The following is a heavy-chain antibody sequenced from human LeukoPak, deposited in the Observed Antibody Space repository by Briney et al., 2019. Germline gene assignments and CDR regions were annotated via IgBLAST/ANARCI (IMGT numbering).Heavy chain of an antibody. CDR3: ARDKAVTTEVTQHFQH. D-gene: IGHD4-23*01. CDR2: ISAYNGYT. J-gene: IGHJ1*01. Sequence: ASVTVSCKASGYTFTNYGFSWVRQAPGQGLEWMGWISAYNGYTDYAQKLQFRVTMTTDTSTSTAYMELRSLRSDDTAVYYCARDKAVTTEVTQHFQHWGQGTLVTVSS. CDR1: GYTFTNYG. V-gene: IGHV1-18*01.